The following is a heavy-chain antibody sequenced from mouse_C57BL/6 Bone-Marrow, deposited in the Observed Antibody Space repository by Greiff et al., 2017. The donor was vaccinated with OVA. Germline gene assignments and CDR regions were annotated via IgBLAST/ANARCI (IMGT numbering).Heavy chain of an antibody. CDR2: INPNNGGT. CDR3: ARNSLYGSSWYFDV. Sequence: VQLQQSGPELVKPGASVKIPCKASGYTFTDYNMDWVKQSHGKSLEWIGDINPNNGGTIYNQKFKGKATLTVDKSSSTAYMELRSLTSEDTAVYYCARNSLYGSSWYFDVWGTGTTVTVSS. CDR1: GYTFTDYN. V-gene: IGHV1-18*01. D-gene: IGHD1-1*01. J-gene: IGHJ1*03.